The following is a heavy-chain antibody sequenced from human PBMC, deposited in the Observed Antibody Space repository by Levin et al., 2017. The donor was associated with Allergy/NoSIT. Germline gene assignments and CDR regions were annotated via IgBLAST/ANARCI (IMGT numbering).Heavy chain of an antibody. V-gene: IGHV4-4*02. D-gene: IGHD5-12*01. Sequence: PSETLSLTCAVSGGSISSSNWWSWVRQPPGKGLEWIGEIYHSGSTNYNPSLKSRVTISVDKSKNQFSLKLSSVTAADTAVYYCARALNSGYDWPFDYWGQGTLVTVSS. CDR1: GGSISSSNW. J-gene: IGHJ4*02. CDR3: ARALNSGYDWPFDY. CDR2: IYHSGST.